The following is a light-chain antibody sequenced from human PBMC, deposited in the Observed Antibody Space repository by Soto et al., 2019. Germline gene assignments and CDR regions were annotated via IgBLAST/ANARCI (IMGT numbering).Light chain of an antibody. CDR2: AAS. Sequence: DIQMTQSPSSLSASVGDIVTITCLASQVISSYLAWYQQKPGKAPKLLIYAASTLQSGVPSRFSGSRSGTEFTLTISSLQPEDFATYYCQQLNSYPITFGQGTRLEIK. J-gene: IGKJ5*01. CDR1: QVISSY. CDR3: QQLNSYPIT. V-gene: IGKV1-9*01.